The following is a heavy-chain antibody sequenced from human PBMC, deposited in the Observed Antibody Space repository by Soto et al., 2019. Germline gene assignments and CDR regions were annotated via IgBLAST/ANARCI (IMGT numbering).Heavy chain of an antibody. D-gene: IGHD2-2*01. CDR2: IYWDDDK. J-gene: IGHJ4*02. V-gene: IGHV2-5*02. CDR3: AQRPPISPAGGGEFDY. CDR1: GFSLSTSGVG. Sequence: QITLKESGPTLVKPTQTLTLTCTFSGFSLSTSGVGVGWIRQPPGKALEWLVLIYWDDDKRYSPSLKSRLTITKDTSKNQVVLTMTNMDPVDTATYYCAQRPPISPAGGGEFDYWGQGTLVTVSS.